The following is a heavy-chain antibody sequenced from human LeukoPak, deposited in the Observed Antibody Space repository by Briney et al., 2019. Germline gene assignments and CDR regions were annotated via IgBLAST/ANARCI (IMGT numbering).Heavy chain of an antibody. CDR2: INSEGSRT. CDR1: GFTFSTYW. D-gene: IGHD2-2*02. V-gene: IGHV3-74*01. J-gene: IGHJ3*02. Sequence: TVGSLRLSCAASGFTFSTYWMYWVRQAPGKGLLWVSRINSEGSRTSYADSVKGRVTISRDNAKNTLYLQMNSLRAEDTAVYYCARGRYCSSTSCYKAFDIWGQGTKVTVSS. CDR3: ARGRYCSSTSCYKAFDI.